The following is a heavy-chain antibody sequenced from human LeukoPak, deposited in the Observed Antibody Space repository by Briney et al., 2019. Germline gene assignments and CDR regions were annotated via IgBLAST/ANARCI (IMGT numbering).Heavy chain of an antibody. J-gene: IGHJ4*02. CDR1: GGSFSGYY. Sequence: SETLSLTCAVYGGSFSGYYWSWIRQPPGKGLEWIGEINHSGSTNYNPSLKSRVSISVDTSKNQFSLKLSSVTAADTAVYYCARGTVTTIDYWGQGTLVTVSS. V-gene: IGHV4-34*01. CDR3: ARGTVTTIDY. D-gene: IGHD4-17*01. CDR2: INHSGST.